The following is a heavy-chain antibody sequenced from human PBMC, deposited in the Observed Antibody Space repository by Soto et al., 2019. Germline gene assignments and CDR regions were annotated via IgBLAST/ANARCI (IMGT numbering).Heavy chain of an antibody. J-gene: IGHJ4*02. D-gene: IGHD5-18*01. Sequence: QVQLQESGPGLVKPSETLSLTCTVSGGSVTSGSHYWSWIRQSPGKGLEFIAYIFYSGSDNYNPSLKSRVTTSIDTSKNQFSLNLRSMTTADTAVYYCARGRGYGYGIDFWGQGTLVTVSS. CDR3: ARGRGYGYGIDF. CDR1: GGSVTSGSHY. V-gene: IGHV4-61*01. CDR2: IFYSGSD.